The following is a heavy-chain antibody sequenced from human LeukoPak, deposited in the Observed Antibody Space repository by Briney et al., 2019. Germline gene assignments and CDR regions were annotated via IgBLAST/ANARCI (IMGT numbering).Heavy chain of an antibody. D-gene: IGHD5-12*01. Sequence: SQTLSLTCAISGDSVSSNSAALSWIRQSPSRGLEWLGRTYYRSKWFNDYAVSVKSRITINPDTSKNQFSLQLNSVTPEDTAVYYCARWSSGYASDAFDIWGQGTMVTVSS. CDR2: TYYRSKWFN. CDR1: GDSVSSNSAA. J-gene: IGHJ3*02. V-gene: IGHV6-1*01. CDR3: ARWSSGYASDAFDI.